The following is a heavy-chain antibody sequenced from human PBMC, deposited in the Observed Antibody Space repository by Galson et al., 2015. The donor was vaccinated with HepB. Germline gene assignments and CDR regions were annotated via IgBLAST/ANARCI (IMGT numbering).Heavy chain of an antibody. CDR1: GDSVSSNSAA. CDR3: ARDAPWLSELYYYYYMDV. V-gene: IGHV6-1*01. CDR2: TYYRSKWYN. Sequence: CAISGDSVSSNSAAWNWIRQSPSRGLEWLGRTYYRSKWYNDYAVSVKSRITINPDTSKNQFSLQLNSVTPEDTAVYYCARDAPWLSELYYYYYMDVWGKGTTVTVSS. J-gene: IGHJ6*03. D-gene: IGHD3-22*01.